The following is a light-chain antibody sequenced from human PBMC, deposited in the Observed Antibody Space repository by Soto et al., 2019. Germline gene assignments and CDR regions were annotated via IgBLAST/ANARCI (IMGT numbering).Light chain of an antibody. J-gene: IGLJ1*01. V-gene: IGLV2-8*01. Sequence: QSVLTQPPSAYGSPGQSVTISCTGTSSDVGSYNCVSWYQQHPGKAPKLMIYEVNKRPSGVPDRFSGSKSGNTASLTVSGLQAEDEADYYCSSYAGSNNFPYVFGTGTKVTVL. CDR3: SSYAGSNNFPYV. CDR2: EVN. CDR1: SSDVGSYNC.